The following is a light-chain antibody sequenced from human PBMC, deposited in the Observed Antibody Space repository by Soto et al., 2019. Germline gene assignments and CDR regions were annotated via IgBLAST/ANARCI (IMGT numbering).Light chain of an antibody. Sequence: DIQMTQYPSTLPAYVGDRVTITCRASQSISNWLAWYQQKSGKAPKLLIYDASSLESGVPDRFSGSGSGTDFTLTISRLEHADFIVYYCQQYAIATLPFGPVAKVAIK. CDR2: DAS. V-gene: IGKV1-5*01. CDR1: QSISNW. J-gene: IGKJ3*01. CDR3: QQYAIATLP.